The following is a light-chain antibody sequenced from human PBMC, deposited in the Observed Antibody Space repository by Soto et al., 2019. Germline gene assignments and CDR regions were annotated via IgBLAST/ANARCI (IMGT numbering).Light chain of an antibody. CDR3: QQDNSFPFT. CDR1: QGISSW. V-gene: IGKV1-12*01. J-gene: IGKJ4*01. CDR2: TAS. Sequence: DIQMTQSPSSVSASVGDRVTITCRASQGISSWLAWYQQKPGEAPKLLIYTASTLQSGVPSRFSGSGSGTHCTLTISSLQPGDFATCYCQQDNSFPFTFGGGTKVEI.